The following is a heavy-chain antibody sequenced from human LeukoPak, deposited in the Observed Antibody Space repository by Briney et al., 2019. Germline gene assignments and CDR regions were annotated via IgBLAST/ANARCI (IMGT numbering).Heavy chain of an antibody. V-gene: IGHV4-59*01. CDR3: ARVDGYSSGWSAYFDY. Sequence: SETLSLTCTVSGGSISSYYWSWIRQPPGKGLEWIGYIYYSGSTNYSPSLKSRVTISVDTSKNQFSLKLSSVTAADTAVYYCARVDGYSSGWSAYFDYWGQGTLVTVSS. CDR1: GGSISSYY. CDR2: IYYSGST. D-gene: IGHD6-19*01. J-gene: IGHJ4*02.